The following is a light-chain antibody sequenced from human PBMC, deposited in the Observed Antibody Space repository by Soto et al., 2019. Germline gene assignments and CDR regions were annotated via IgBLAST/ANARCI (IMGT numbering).Light chain of an antibody. CDR3: CSHAGNNNYG. CDR2: AVS. CDR1: SRDVGGQNY. J-gene: IGLJ1*01. V-gene: IGLV2-8*01. Sequence: QSVLTQPPSASGSPGQSVAISCTGTSRDVGGQNYVSWYQQHPGKAPKLIIYAVSNRPSGVPDRFSGSKSGNTASLTISGLRAEDEADYYCCSHAGNNNYGFGTGTKVTVL.